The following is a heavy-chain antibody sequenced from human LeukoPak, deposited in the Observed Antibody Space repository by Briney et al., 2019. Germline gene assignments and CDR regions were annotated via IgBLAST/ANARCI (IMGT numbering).Heavy chain of an antibody. J-gene: IGHJ4*02. D-gene: IGHD6-13*01. Sequence: EASVKVSCKASGYTFTGYYMHWVRQAPGQGLEWMGWINPNSGGTNYAQKFQGRVTMTRDTSISTAYMELSRLRSDDTAVYYCARDSSGYSSTEGFDYWGQGTLVTVSS. CDR2: INPNSGGT. V-gene: IGHV1-2*02. CDR1: GYTFTGYY. CDR3: ARDSSGYSSTEGFDY.